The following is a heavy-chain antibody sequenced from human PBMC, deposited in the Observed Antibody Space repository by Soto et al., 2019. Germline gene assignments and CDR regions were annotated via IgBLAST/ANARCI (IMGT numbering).Heavy chain of an antibody. CDR2: IIPILGIA. CDR3: ARDERFGELSSNYYYYGMDV. Sequence: GASVKVSRTTSGYIFIHHYIHCVRQAPGQGLEWMGRIIPILGIANYAQKFQGRVTITADKSTSTAYMELSSLRSEDTAVYYCARDERFGELSSNYYYYGMDVWGQGTTVTVSS. V-gene: IGHV1-69*04. D-gene: IGHD3-10*01. J-gene: IGHJ6*02. CDR1: GYIFIHHY.